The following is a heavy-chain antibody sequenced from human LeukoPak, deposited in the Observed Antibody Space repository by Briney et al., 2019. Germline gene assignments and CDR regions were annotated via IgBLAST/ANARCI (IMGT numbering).Heavy chain of an antibody. CDR3: ASLVPAALRAAAGPGDAFDI. J-gene: IGHJ3*02. Sequence: GASVKVSCKASGGTFSSYAISWVRQAPGQGLEWMGGIIPIFGTANYAQKFQGRVTITADESTSTAYMELSSLRSEDTAVYYCASLVPAALRAAAGPGDAFDIWGQGTMVTVSS. V-gene: IGHV1-69*13. D-gene: IGHD2-2*01. CDR1: GGTFSSYA. CDR2: IIPIFGTA.